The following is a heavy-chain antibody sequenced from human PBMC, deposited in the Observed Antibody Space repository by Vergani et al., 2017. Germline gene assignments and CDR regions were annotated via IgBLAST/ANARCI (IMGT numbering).Heavy chain of an antibody. J-gene: IGHJ4*02. CDR3: ARDPPIFRGYYFDY. D-gene: IGHD3-9*01. CDR2: INPNSGGT. CDR1: GYTFTGYY. V-gene: IGHV1-2*06. Sequence: QVQLVQSGAEVKKPGASMKVSCKASGYTFTGYYMHWVRQAPGQGLEWMGRINPNSGGTNYAQKFQGRVTMTRDTSISTAYMELSRLRSDDTAVYYCARDPPIFRGYYFDYWGQGTLVTVSS.